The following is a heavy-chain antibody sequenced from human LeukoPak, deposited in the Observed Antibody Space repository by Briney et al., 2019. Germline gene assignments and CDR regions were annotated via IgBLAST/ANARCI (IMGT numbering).Heavy chain of an antibody. D-gene: IGHD2-15*01. J-gene: IGHJ6*02. CDR3: ARDHDEVAIYYYYGMDV. Sequence: GGSLRLPCAAPGFTFSSYSMNWVRQAPGKGLEWVSSISSSSSYIYYADSVKGRFTISRDNAKNSLYLQMNSLRAEDTAVYYCARDHDEVAIYYYYGMDVWGQGTTVTVSS. CDR2: ISSSSSYI. CDR1: GFTFSSYS. V-gene: IGHV3-21*01.